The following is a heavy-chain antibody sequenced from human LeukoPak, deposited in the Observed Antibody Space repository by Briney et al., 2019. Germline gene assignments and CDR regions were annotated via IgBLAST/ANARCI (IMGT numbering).Heavy chain of an antibody. CDR3: ARSVVMVGGTRWFDP. D-gene: IGHD2-15*01. CDR1: GFTFSGYA. CDR2: ITGSGAST. J-gene: IGHJ5*02. Sequence: GGSLRLSCAASGFTFSGYAMTWVRQPPGKGLEWVSGITGSGASTHYADSVKGRFTISRDNSKNIVYLQMNSLRAEDTAVYYCARSVVMVGGTRWFDPWGQGTLVTVSS. V-gene: IGHV3-23*01.